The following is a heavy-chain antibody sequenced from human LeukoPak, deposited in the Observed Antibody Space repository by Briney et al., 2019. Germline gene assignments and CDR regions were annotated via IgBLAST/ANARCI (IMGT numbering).Heavy chain of an antibody. V-gene: IGHV3-53*01. J-gene: IGHJ6*02. CDR1: GFTVSSNY. CDR3: ARGPPYYYYGMDV. CDR2: IYSGGST. Sequence: PGGSLRLSCAASGFTVSSNYMSWVRQAPGKGLEWVSVIYSGGSTYYADSVKGRFTISRDNSKNTLYLQINSLRAEDTAVYYCARGPPYYYYGMDVWGQGTTVTVSS.